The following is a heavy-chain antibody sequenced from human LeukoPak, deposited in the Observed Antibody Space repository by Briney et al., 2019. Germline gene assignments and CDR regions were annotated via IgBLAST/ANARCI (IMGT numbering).Heavy chain of an antibody. J-gene: IGHJ4*02. CDR3: ALGHDSSGYYFFDY. CDR2: IYYSGST. D-gene: IGHD3-22*01. Sequence: PSETLSLTXTVSGGSISSSSYYWGWIRQPPGKGLEWIGSIYYSGSTYYNPSLKSRVTISVDTSKNQFSLKLSSVTAADTAVYYCALGHDSSGYYFFDYWGQGTLVTVSS. CDR1: GGSISSSSYY. V-gene: IGHV4-39*01.